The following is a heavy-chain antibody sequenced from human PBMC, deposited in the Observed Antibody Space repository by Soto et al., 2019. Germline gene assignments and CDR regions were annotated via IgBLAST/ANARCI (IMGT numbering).Heavy chain of an antibody. CDR1: GFTFSDYW. Sequence: GGSLRLSCAASGFTFSDYWMHWVRQVPGKGLVWLSRINSAGGATAYADSVKGRFSISRDNAKNTLYLQINSLRADDTAVYYCARDIVGPTRGADYRGQGTLVTVSS. J-gene: IGHJ4*02. CDR2: INSAGGAT. D-gene: IGHD1-26*01. V-gene: IGHV3-74*01. CDR3: ARDIVGPTRGADY.